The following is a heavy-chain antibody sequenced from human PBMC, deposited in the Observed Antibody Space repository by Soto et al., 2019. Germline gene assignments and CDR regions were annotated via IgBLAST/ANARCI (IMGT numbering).Heavy chain of an antibody. CDR2: ISPIFGTA. Sequence: QVQLVQSGAEVKKPGSSVKVSCKASGGTFSSYAISWVRQAPGQGLEWMGGISPIFGTAKYAQKFQGRVTITADASTSTAYMELSSLSSEDTAGYYCARGTLEGIGGYDVGNSWGQGTLVTVSS. CDR3: ARGTLEGIGGYDVGNS. CDR1: GGTFSSYA. D-gene: IGHD5-12*01. J-gene: IGHJ4*02. V-gene: IGHV1-69*01.